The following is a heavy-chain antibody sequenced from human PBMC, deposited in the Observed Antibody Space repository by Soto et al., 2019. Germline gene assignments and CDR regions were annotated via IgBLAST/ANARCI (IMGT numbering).Heavy chain of an antibody. CDR2: ISTSGSTI. J-gene: IGHJ3*02. Sequence: GGSLRFSCAASGVTFSDYYMSWIRQAPGKGLEWVSYISTSGSTIYYADSVKGRFTISRDNAKNSLYLQMNSLRAEDTAVYYCARVGTVAHGAFDIWGQGTMVTVSS. D-gene: IGHD6-19*01. CDR1: GVTFSDYY. V-gene: IGHV3-11*01. CDR3: ARVGTVAHGAFDI.